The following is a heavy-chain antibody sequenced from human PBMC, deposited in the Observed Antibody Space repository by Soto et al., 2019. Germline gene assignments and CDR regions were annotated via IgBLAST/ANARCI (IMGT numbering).Heavy chain of an antibody. D-gene: IGHD3-10*01. CDR1: SGPSSTHN. CDR3: VRQGIGTQHGLVDV. Sequence: QVQLQQSGPGLVKPSETLSLTCSVSSGPSSTHNWGWIRQPPGRGLEWIGYVYSTGGTSYNPSLKSRVTIPADTSTNHISLTLSSVTAADPALYYCVRQGIGTQHGLVDVWGQGTTVTVSS. CDR2: VYSTGGT. J-gene: IGHJ6*02. V-gene: IGHV4-59*08.